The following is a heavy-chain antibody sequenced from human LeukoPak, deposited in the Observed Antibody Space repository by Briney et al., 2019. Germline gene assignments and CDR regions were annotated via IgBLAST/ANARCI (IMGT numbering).Heavy chain of an antibody. V-gene: IGHV1-2*06. J-gene: IGHJ4*02. CDR3: ARDYCSSTSCLFDY. D-gene: IGHD2-2*01. CDR1: GYTFTGYH. Sequence: GASVKVSCRASGYTFTGYHIHWVRQAPGQGLEWMGRINPNSGDTNYAQNFQGRVTMTRDTSINTAYMELSRLRPDDTAVYYCARDYCSSTSCLFDYWGQGTLVTVSS. CDR2: INPNSGDT.